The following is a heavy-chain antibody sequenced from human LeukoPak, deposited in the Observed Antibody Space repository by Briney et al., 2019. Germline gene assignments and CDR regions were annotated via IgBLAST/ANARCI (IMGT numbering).Heavy chain of an antibody. CDR3: AKGGGLYQVRKGSHNWYDP. Sequence: SETLSLTCTVSGGSISSHYWSWIRQPPGQGLEWIGHISYCWNTHYIPSLKSRVTISIDTRKNQFSLNLSSMTAADTAVYYCAKGGGLYQVRKGSHNWYDPWGQGTLVTVSS. D-gene: IGHD2-2*01. V-gene: IGHV4-59*11. CDR2: ISYCWNT. CDR1: GGSISSHY. J-gene: IGHJ5*02.